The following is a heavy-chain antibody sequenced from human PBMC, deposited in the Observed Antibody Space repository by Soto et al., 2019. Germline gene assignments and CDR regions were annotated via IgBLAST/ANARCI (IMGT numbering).Heavy chain of an antibody. V-gene: IGHV3-33*01. J-gene: IGHJ5*02. Sequence: LRLSCVASGVTLSYYGVHWVRQSPGKGLEWVALIWNHGNTAYHADSVKGRFTVSRDNSRNTVYLQMNSLRAEDTAVYYCARLPYSSLLGGLDPWGRGTLVTVSS. CDR1: GVTLSYYG. CDR3: ARLPYSSLLGGLDP. D-gene: IGHD6-13*01. CDR2: IWNHGNTA.